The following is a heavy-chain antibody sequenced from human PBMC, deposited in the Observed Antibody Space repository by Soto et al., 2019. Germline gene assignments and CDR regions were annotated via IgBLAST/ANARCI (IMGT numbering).Heavy chain of an antibody. Sequence: QVQLVESGGGVVQPGRSLRLSCAASGLTFSRAGMHWVRQAPGKVLEWVALISDDGNTKYYADSVKGRFTISRDNSINTQNLQRNSLRVEDTAVYYCVKDKGKRYFDYWGQGSLVTVSS. CDR1: GLTFSRAG. D-gene: IGHD2-15*01. V-gene: IGHV3-30*18. CDR3: VKDKGKRYFDY. J-gene: IGHJ4*02. CDR2: ISDDGNTK.